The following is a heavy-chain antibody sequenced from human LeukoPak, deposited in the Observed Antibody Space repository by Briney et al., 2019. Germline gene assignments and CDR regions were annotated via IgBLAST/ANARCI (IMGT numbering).Heavy chain of an antibody. CDR3: ARGLSDVFDI. J-gene: IGHJ3*02. CDR1: GYRFTTFY. Sequence: GESLKISCKASGYRFTTFYIAWVRQMPGKGLEWMGFIYPGDYDIRYGPSFQGQVTISADESTNTAYLQWSTLRASDTAKFYCARGLSDVFDIWGQGTMVIVSS. V-gene: IGHV5-51*01. CDR2: IYPGDYDI.